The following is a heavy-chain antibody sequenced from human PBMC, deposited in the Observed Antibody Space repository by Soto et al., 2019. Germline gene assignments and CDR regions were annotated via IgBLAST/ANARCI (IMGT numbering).Heavy chain of an antibody. V-gene: IGHV1-69*01. D-gene: IGHD6-19*01. CDR1: GGTFSSYA. J-gene: IGHJ6*02. Sequence: QVQLVQSGAEVKKPGSSVKVSCKASGGTFSSYAISWVRQAPGQGLEWMGGIIPIFGTANYAQKFQGRVTITADESTSTAYMELSSLRSEDTAVYYCASGLGHPAVGGYYYYYGMDVWGQGTTVTVSS. CDR2: IIPIFGTA. CDR3: ASGLGHPAVGGYYYYYGMDV.